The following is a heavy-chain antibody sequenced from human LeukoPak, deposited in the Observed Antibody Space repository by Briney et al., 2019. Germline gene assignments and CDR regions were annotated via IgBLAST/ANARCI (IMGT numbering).Heavy chain of an antibody. V-gene: IGHV3-7*01. J-gene: IGHJ4*02. CDR2: IKQDGSEK. CDR3: ARDRRVYGSGSSFDY. D-gene: IGHD3-10*01. CDR1: RFTFSRYW. Sequence: GGSLRLSCAVSRFTFSRYWMSWVRQAPGKGLEWVANIKQDGSEKYYVDSVRGRFTISRDNAKNSLYLQMNSLRAEDTAVYYCARDRRVYGSGSSFDYWGQGTLVTVSS.